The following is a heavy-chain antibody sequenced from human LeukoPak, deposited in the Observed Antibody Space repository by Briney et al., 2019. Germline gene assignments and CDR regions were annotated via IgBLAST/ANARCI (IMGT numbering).Heavy chain of an antibody. J-gene: IGHJ4*02. CDR3: ARDRGIVEATVGYYFDY. CDR1: GFILSDYY. Sequence: PGGSLRLSCAASGFILSDYYMSWIRQAPGKGLEWLSYITNGGSTTYYVDSVKGRFTISRDNAKNSLYLQMNSLRAEDTAVYYCARDRGIVEATVGYYFDYWGQGTLVTVSS. V-gene: IGHV3-11*01. CDR2: ITNGGSTT. D-gene: IGHD1-26*01.